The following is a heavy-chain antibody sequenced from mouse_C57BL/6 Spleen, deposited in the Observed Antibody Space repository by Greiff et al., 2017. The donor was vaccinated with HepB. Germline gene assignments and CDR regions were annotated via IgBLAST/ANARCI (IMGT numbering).Heavy chain of an antibody. J-gene: IGHJ2*01. CDR2: INPSTGGT. CDR3: AIENY. Sequence: VQLKQSGPELVKPGASVKISCKASGYSFTGYYMNWVKQSPEKSLEWIGEINPSTGGTTYNQKFKAKATLTVDKSSSTAYMQLKSLTSEDSAVYYCAIENYWGQGTTLTVSS. CDR1: GYSFTGYY. V-gene: IGHV1-42*01.